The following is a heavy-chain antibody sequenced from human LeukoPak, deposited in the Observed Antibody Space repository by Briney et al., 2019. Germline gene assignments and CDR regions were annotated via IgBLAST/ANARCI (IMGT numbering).Heavy chain of an antibody. J-gene: IGHJ3*02. CDR1: GFTFSSYW. CDR3: ARAGRVYCSSTSCYTIGAFDI. D-gene: IGHD2-2*02. Sequence: GGSLRLSCAASGFTFSSYWMSWVRQAPGKGLEWVANIKQDGSEKYYVDSVKGRFTISRDNAKNSLYLQMNSLRAEDTAVYYCARAGRVYCSSTSCYTIGAFDIWGQGTMVTVSS. V-gene: IGHV3-7*01. CDR2: IKQDGSEK.